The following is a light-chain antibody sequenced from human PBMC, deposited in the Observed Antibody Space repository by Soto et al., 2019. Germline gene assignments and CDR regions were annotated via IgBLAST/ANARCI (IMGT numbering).Light chain of an antibody. CDR3: SSYTSTITRV. Sequence: QSALTQPASVSGSPGQSITISCTGTSSDVGGYNSVSWYQQYPGKAPKVMIYDVSYRPSGVSNRFSGSKSGNTASLTISGLQAEDEADYYCSSYTSTITRVFGTGTKLTVL. CDR2: DVS. CDR1: SSDVGGYNS. J-gene: IGLJ1*01. V-gene: IGLV2-14*01.